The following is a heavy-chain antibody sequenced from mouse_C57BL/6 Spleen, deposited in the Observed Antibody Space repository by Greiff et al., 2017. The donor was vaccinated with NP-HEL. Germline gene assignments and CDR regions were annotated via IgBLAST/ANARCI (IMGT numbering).Heavy chain of an antibody. V-gene: IGHV1-26*01. D-gene: IGHD4-1*01. CDR3: ARRSRGTGRCDY. CDR1: GYTFTDYY. CDR2: INPNNGGT. J-gene: IGHJ2*01. Sequence: EVQLQQSGPELVKPGASVKISCKASGYTFTDYYMNWVKQSHGKSLEWIGDINPNNGGTSYNQKFKGKATLTVDKSSSTAYMELRSLTSEDSAVYYCARRSRGTGRCDYWGQGTTLTVSS.